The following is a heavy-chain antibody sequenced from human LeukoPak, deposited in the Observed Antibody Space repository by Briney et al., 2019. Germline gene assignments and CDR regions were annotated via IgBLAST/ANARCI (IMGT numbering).Heavy chain of an antibody. J-gene: IGHJ4*02. V-gene: IGHV4-59*01. CDR2: IYYSGST. CDR1: DGSISSYY. CDR3: ARGAMVRGVTLPFFFDY. D-gene: IGHD3-10*01. Sequence: SSETLSLTCTVSDGSISSYYWSWIRQPPGKGLEWVGYIYYSGSTNYNPSLKSRVTISVETSKNQSSLKLSSVTAADTAVYYCARGAMVRGVTLPFFFDYWGQGTLVTVSS.